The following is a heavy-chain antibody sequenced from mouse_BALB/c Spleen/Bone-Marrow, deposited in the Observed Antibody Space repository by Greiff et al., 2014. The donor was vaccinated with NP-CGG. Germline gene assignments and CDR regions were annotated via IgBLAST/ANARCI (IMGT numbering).Heavy chain of an antibody. CDR2: IDPENGDT. D-gene: IGHD2-4*01. J-gene: IGHJ2*01. V-gene: IGHV14-4*02. CDR3: NARGDYDFDYFDY. Sequence: VQLQQPGAELVRSGASVKLSCTASGFNIKDYYTHWVKQRPEQGLEWIGWIDPENGDTEYAPKFQDKATMTADTSSNTAYLQLSSLTSEDTAVYYCNARGDYDFDYFDYWGQGTTLTVSS. CDR1: GFNIKDYY.